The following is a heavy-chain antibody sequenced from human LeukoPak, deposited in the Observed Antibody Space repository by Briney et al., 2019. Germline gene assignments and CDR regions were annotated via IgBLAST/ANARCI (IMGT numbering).Heavy chain of an antibody. V-gene: IGHV4-39*07. D-gene: IGHD6-13*01. CDR1: GGSISSSSYY. J-gene: IGHJ4*02. CDR2: IYYSGST. CDR3: ARHVGSSWYYFDY. Sequence: SETLSLTCTVSGGSISSSSYYWGWIRQPPGKGLEWIGSIYYSGSTYYNPSLKSRVTISVDTSKNQFSLKLNSVTAADTAVYYCARHVGSSWYYFDYWGQGTLVTVSS.